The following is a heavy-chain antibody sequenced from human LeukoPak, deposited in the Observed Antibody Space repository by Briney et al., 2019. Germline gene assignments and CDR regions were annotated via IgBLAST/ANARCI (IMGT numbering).Heavy chain of an antibody. CDR1: GYSFANSW. Sequence: GESLKISCQTSGYSFANSWVGWVRQMPGKGLEWMGVIFPRDSDTRYSPSLQGQVTISADKSISTAYMQWRSLKTSDTAMYYCARGVGQWLAYFDYWGQGTLVTVSS. D-gene: IGHD6-19*01. CDR3: ARGVGQWLAYFDY. CDR2: IFPRDSDT. J-gene: IGHJ4*02. V-gene: IGHV5-51*01.